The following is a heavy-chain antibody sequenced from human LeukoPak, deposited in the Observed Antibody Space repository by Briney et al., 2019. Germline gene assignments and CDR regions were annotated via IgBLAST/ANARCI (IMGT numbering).Heavy chain of an antibody. CDR2: INHSGST. J-gene: IGHJ4*02. CDR1: GGSFSGYY. CDR3: ARGGVLGYFDWLAY. Sequence: SETLSLTCAVYGGSFSGYYWSWIRQPPGKGLEWIGEINHSGSTNYNPSLKSRVTISVDTSKNQFSLKLSSVTAADTTVYYCARGGVLGYFDWLAYWGQGTLVTVSS. D-gene: IGHD3-9*01. V-gene: IGHV4-34*01.